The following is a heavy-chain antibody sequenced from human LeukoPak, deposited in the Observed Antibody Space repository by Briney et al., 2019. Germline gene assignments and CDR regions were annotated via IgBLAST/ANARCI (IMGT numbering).Heavy chain of an antibody. CDR2: INHSGST. CDR1: GGSFSGYY. Sequence: SETLSLTCAVYGGSFSGYYWSWIRQPPGKGLEWIWDINHSGSTNYNPSLKSRVTILVDTSKNQFSLKLSSVTAADTAVYYCARGPPARYYDSSGYYGYWGQGTLVTVSS. V-gene: IGHV4-34*01. D-gene: IGHD3-22*01. CDR3: ARGPPARYYDSSGYYGY. J-gene: IGHJ4*02.